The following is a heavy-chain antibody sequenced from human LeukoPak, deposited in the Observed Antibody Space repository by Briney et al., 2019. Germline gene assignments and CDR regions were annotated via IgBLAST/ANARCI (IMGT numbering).Heavy chain of an antibody. CDR1: GGSINSNSYY. CDR2: IYHSGST. V-gene: IGHV4-39*07. CDR3: AKGAGGFSYYNWFDP. J-gene: IGHJ5*02. Sequence: PSETLSLTCTVAGGSINSNSYYWGWIRQPPGKGLEWIGSIYHSGSTYYNPSLKSRVTISVDTSKNQFSLKLASVTAADTAIYYCAKGAGGFSYYNWFDPWGQGTLVTVSS. D-gene: IGHD5-18*01.